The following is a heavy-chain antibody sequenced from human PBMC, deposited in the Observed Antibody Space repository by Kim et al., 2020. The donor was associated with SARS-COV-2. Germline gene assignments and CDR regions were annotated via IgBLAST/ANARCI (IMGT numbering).Heavy chain of an antibody. Sequence: DSVNGRFTISRDNAKNSLYLHMSSLRVEDTAVYYCARESYYDSSGYLLGYWGQGTLVTVSS. V-gene: IGHV3-48*03. D-gene: IGHD3-22*01. CDR3: ARESYYDSSGYLLGY. J-gene: IGHJ4*02.